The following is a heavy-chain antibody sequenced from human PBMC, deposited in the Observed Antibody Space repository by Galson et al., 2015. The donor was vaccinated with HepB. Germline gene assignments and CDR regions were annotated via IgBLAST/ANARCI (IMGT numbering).Heavy chain of an antibody. V-gene: IGHV3-66*01. CDR2: IYSGGST. CDR3: ARTPSWFGELFAFDY. D-gene: IGHD3-10*01. CDR1: GFTVSSNY. J-gene: IGHJ4*02. Sequence: SLRLSCAASGFTVSSNYMSWVRQAPGKGLEWVSVIYSGGSTYYADSVKGRFTISRDNSKNTLYLQMNSLRAEDTAVYYCARTPSWFGELFAFDYWGQGTLVTVSS.